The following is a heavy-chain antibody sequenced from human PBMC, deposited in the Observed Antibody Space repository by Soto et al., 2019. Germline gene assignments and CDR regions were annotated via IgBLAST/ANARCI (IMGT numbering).Heavy chain of an antibody. CDR3: ERGLYCSGGCYSHFDY. J-gene: IGHJ4*02. V-gene: IGHV1-69*01. CDR1: GGTFSNYP. CDR2: IIPIFGTT. Sequence: VQLVQSGAEVKKPGSSVKVSCKASGGTFSNYPFIWVRQAPGQGLDWMGGIIPIFGTTDYGQRFQGRVTITADESKNTAYMELSSLRSDDTDVYSCERGLYCSGGCYSHFDYWGQGTLVTVSS. D-gene: IGHD2-21*02.